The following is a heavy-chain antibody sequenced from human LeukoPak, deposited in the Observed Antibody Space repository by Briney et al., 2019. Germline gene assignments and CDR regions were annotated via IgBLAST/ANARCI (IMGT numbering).Heavy chain of an antibody. CDR1: GGTFSSYA. CDR2: IIPIFGTA. D-gene: IGHD3-22*01. V-gene: IGHV1-69*13. J-gene: IGHJ6*03. Sequence: GASVKVSCKASGGTFSSYAISWVRQAPGQGLEWMGGIIPIFGTANYAQKFQGRVTITADESTSTAYMELSSLRSEDTAVYYCASSTYYYDSSGPYYYYMDVWGKGTTVTVSS. CDR3: ASSTYYYDSSGPYYYYMDV.